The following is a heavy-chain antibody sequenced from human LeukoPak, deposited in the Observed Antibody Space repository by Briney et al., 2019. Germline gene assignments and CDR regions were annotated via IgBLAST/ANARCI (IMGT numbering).Heavy chain of an antibody. CDR2: ISGSGGGT. CDR1: GFTFSTFA. CDR3: AKAFSAYENWPPNWFDP. Sequence: GGSLRLSCAAAGFTFSTFAMSWVRQAPGKGLEWVSAISGSGGGTYYADSVKGRLTISRDNSKNTLYLQMSSLRAEDTAVYYCAKAFSAYENWPPNWFDPWGQGTLVTVSS. D-gene: IGHD5-12*01. J-gene: IGHJ5*02. V-gene: IGHV3-23*01.